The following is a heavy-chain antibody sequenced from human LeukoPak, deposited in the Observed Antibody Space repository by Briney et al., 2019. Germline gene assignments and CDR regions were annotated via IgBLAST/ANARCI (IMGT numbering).Heavy chain of an antibody. Sequence: GGSLRLSCAASGFTFSSYSMNWVRQAPGKGLEWVSYISSSSSTIYYADSVKGRFTISRDNAKNSLYLQMNSLRAEDTAVYCCARDRTVTSFDYWGQGTLVTVSS. V-gene: IGHV3-48*01. CDR3: ARDRTVTSFDY. J-gene: IGHJ4*02. CDR1: GFTFSSYS. D-gene: IGHD4-17*01. CDR2: ISSSSSTI.